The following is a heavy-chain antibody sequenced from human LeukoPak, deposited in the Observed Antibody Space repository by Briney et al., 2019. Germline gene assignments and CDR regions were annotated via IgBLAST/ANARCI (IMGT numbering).Heavy chain of an antibody. J-gene: IGHJ4*02. V-gene: IGHV1-69*13. D-gene: IGHD4-17*01. CDR1: GGTFSSYA. CDR2: IIPIFGTA. Sequence: ASVKVSCKASGGTFSSYAISWVRQAPGQGLEWMGGIIPIFGTANYAQKFQGRVTITADESTSTAYMELSSLRSEDTAVYYCAGIYAYGDYDFDYWGQGTLVTVSS. CDR3: AGIYAYGDYDFDY.